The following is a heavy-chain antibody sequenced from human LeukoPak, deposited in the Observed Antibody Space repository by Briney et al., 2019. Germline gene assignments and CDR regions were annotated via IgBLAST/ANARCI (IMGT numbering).Heavy chain of an antibody. D-gene: IGHD1-1*01. CDR2: INPNSGGT. J-gene: IGHJ3*02. CDR3: ALYNWNDVAFDI. CDR1: GYTFTGYY. Sequence: ASVMVSCKASGYTFTGYYMHWVRQAPGQGLEWMGWINPNSGGTNYAQKFQGRVTMTRDTSISTAYMELSRLRSDDTAVYYCALYNWNDVAFDIWGQGTMVTVSS. V-gene: IGHV1-2*02.